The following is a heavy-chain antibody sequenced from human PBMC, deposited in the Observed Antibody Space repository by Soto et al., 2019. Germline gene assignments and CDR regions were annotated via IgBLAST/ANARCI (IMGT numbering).Heavy chain of an antibody. CDR1: GGSISSSHW. J-gene: IGHJ3*02. D-gene: IGHD6-13*01. Sequence: QVQLQESGPGLVKPSGTLSLTCAVSGGSISSSHWWTWVRQPPGKGLDWIGEIFHSGCTNYNPSLRSRVTISLDKSRNHFSLTLRSVTAADTAVYYCARSPSSSWFGGGAFDIWGQGTMVTVSS. CDR2: IFHSGCT. V-gene: IGHV4-4*02. CDR3: ARSPSSSWFGGGAFDI.